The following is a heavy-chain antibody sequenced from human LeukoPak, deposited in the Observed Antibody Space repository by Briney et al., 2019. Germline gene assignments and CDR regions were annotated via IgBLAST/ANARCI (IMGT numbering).Heavy chain of an antibody. CDR1: GFPFSGYG. J-gene: IGHJ6*02. CDR3: AGGVLEAQGWLQWMGTVYSMDV. V-gene: IGHV3-30*19. Sequence: GGSLRLSCAGSGFPFSGYGIHWVRQAPGKGLEWVAFIQYDGNKKYYADSVKGRFTISRDNAKNSLYLQMNSLRPDDTAVYYCAGGVLEAQGWLQWMGTVYSMDVWGQGTTVTVSS. D-gene: IGHD5-24*01. CDR2: IQYDGNKK.